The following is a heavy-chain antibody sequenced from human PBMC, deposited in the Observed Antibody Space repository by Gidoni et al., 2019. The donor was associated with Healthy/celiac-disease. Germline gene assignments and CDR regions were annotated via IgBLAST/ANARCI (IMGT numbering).Heavy chain of an antibody. Sequence: EVQLVESGGGLVQPGRYLRLYCTASGFTCGEYAMSWFRQAPGKGLECVGFIRSKAYGGTTEYAASVKGRFTISRDDSKSIAYLQMNSLKTEDTAVYYCTRDRRGSREKYYMDVWGKGTTVTVSS. V-gene: IGHV3-49*03. CDR2: IRSKAYGGTT. CDR3: TRDRRGSREKYYMDV. D-gene: IGHD3-10*01. J-gene: IGHJ6*03. CDR1: GFTCGEYA.